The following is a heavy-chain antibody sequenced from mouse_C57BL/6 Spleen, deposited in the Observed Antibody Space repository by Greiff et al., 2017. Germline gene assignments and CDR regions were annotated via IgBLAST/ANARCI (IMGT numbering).Heavy chain of an antibody. CDR1: GFTFSDYG. V-gene: IGHV5-15*01. CDR3: ARQTGTRYFDY. J-gene: IGHJ2*01. CDR2: ISNLAYSI. Sequence: EVQLVESGGGLVQPGGSLKLSCAASGFTFSDYGMAWVRQAPRKGPEWVAFISNLAYSIYYADTVTGRFTISRENAKTTLYREMSRLRSENTAMYYCARQTGTRYFDYWGQGTTLTVSS. D-gene: IGHD4-1*01.